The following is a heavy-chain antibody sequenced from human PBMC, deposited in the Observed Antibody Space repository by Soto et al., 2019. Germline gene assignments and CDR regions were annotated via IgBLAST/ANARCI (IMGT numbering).Heavy chain of an antibody. Sequence: SGGGLVHPGGSLKLSCAVSGFTFSGSVMHWVRQAPGKGLEWLGRIRSRDSDYATSYAESVKGRVTISRDDSKNTAYLQVTSLKIVDTALYYCTTYGNSSKGFDYWGQGTLVTVSS. V-gene: IGHV3-73*01. CDR2: IRSRDSDYAT. CDR3: TTYGNSSKGFDY. D-gene: IGHD6-6*01. J-gene: IGHJ4*02. CDR1: GFTFSGSV.